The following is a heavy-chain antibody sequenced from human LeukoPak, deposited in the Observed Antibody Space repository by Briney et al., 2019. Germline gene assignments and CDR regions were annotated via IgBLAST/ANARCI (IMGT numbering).Heavy chain of an antibody. CDR2: ISAYSGNT. CDR1: GYTFSSYG. Sequence: ASVKVSCKASGYTFSSYGISWVRQAPGQGLEWMGWISAYSGNTHYAQKLQGRVTMTTDTSTSTAYMELRSLRSDDTAVYYCARDFGERPTYYYDSSGHHSRFIGYAFDIWGQGTMVTVSS. V-gene: IGHV1-18*01. D-gene: IGHD3-22*01. J-gene: IGHJ3*02. CDR3: ARDFGERPTYYYDSSGHHSRFIGYAFDI.